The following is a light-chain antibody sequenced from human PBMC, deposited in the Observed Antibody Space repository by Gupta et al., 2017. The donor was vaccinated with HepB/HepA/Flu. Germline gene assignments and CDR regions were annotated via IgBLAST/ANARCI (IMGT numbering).Light chain of an antibody. J-gene: IGLJ2*01. CDR1: SGHSSYA. CDR2: LTSDGSH. CDR3: QTWGTGIHVV. V-gene: IGLV4-69*01. Sequence: QLVLSPSPSASASLGASVKLTCTLSSGHSSYAIAWHQQRPEKGPRYVMKLTSDGSHSKGDGIPDRLSGSSSGAERYLTVASLQAEDEADYYCQTWGTGIHVVFGGGTKLTVL.